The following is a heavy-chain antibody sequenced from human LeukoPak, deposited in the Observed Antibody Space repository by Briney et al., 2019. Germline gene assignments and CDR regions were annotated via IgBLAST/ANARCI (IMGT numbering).Heavy chain of an antibody. Sequence: PGGSLRLSCAASEFVFSDYYMSWIRQAPGKGLEWVSYISDSGSTIYYADSVKGRFTISRDNVKNSLYLQMNGLRAEDTAVYYCAREMEGDYGSGTFFDLWGQGIMVTVSS. J-gene: IGHJ4*02. CDR3: AREMEGDYGSGTFFDL. D-gene: IGHD3-10*01. CDR2: ISDSGSTI. CDR1: EFVFSDYY. V-gene: IGHV3-11*01.